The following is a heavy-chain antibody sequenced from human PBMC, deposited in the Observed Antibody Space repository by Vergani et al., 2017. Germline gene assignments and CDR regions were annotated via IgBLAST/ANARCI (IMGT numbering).Heavy chain of an antibody. CDR1: GGSFSGYY. CDR2: SNHSGRT. Sequence: QVQLQQWGAGLLKPSETLSLTCAVYGGSFSGYYWSWIRQPPGKGLEWSGESNHSGRTNYNPSLKSRVTISVDTSKNQFSLNLSSVTAADTAVYYCARGGRMVRGFINGFDPWGQGTLVTVSS. J-gene: IGHJ5*02. D-gene: IGHD3-10*01. V-gene: IGHV4-34*01. CDR3: ARGGRMVRGFINGFDP.